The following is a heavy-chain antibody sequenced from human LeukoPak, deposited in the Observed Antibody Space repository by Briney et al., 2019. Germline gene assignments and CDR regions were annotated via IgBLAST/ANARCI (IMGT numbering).Heavy chain of an antibody. J-gene: IGHJ4*02. CDR3: ARDRLGVEMSTINRFDY. Sequence: GGPLRLSCAASGFTSSSYGMHWVRQAPGKGLEWVAVISYDGSNKYYADSVKGRFTISRDNSKNTLYLQMNSLRAEDTAVYYCARDRLGVEMSTINRFDYWGQGTLVAVSS. V-gene: IGHV3-30*03. D-gene: IGHD5-24*01. CDR1: GFTSSSYG. CDR2: ISYDGSNK.